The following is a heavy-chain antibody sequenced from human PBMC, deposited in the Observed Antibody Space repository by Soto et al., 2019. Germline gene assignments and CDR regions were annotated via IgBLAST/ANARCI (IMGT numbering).Heavy chain of an antibody. D-gene: IGHD7-27*01. V-gene: IGHV3-48*01. Sequence: EPQLVESGGGLVQPGGSLRLSCAASGFTFSFYTMNWVRQTPGKGLEWLAYISRGGSSIYYADSVKGRFTISRDNGDNTLSLQMDNLRTEDTATYCCAKGRGEMNWANYYGLDVWGQGTTVTVSS. J-gene: IGHJ6*02. CDR1: GFTFSFYT. CDR3: AKGRGEMNWANYYGLDV. CDR2: ISRGGSSI.